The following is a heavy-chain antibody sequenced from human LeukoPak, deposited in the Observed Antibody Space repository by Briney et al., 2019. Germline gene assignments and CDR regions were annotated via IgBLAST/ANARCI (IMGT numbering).Heavy chain of an antibody. CDR1: GGSISSGGYY. V-gene: IGHV4-30-2*01. CDR3: ARGWYYDSSGYRAYYYYYYMDV. CDR2: IYHSGST. J-gene: IGHJ6*03. D-gene: IGHD3-22*01. Sequence: PSETLSLTCTVSGGSISSGGYYWSWIRQPPGKGLEWIGYIYHSGSTYYNPSLKSRVTISVDRSKNQFSLKLSSVPAADTAVYYCARGWYYDSSGYRAYYYYYYMDVWGKGTTVTVSS.